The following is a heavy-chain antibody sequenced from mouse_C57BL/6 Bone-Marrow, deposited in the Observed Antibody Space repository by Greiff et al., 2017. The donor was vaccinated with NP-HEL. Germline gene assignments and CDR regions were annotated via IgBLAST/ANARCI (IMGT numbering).Heavy chain of an antibody. J-gene: IGHJ4*01. V-gene: IGHV2-2*01. CDR2: IWSGGST. D-gene: IGHD1-1*01. CDR1: GFSLTSYG. CDR3: ARSRFGYYGSSYVGYYAMDY. Sequence: VQLQQSGPGLVQPSQSLSITCTVSGFSLTSYGVHWVRQSPGKGLEWLGVIWSGGSTDYNAAFISRLSISKDNSKSQVFFKMNSLQADDTAIYYCARSRFGYYGSSYVGYYAMDYWGQGTSVTVSS.